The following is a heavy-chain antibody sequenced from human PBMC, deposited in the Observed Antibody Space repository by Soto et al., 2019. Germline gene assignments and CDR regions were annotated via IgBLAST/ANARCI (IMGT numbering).Heavy chain of an antibody. CDR1: GFTFSTYT. V-gene: IGHV3-21*01. CDR2: ISSASSYV. CDR3: ARSVSATGDPGN. J-gene: IGHJ4*02. Sequence: GGSLRLSCAASGFTFSTYTMHWVRQAPGKGLEWVSSISSASSYVYDASSVKGRFIISRDNAKNALYLQMNSLRADDTAVYYCARSVSATGDPGNWGQGTLVAVSS. D-gene: IGHD6-19*01.